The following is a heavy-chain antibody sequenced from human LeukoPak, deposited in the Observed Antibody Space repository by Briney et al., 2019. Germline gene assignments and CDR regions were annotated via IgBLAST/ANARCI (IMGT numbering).Heavy chain of an antibody. V-gene: IGHV3-23*01. D-gene: IGHD4-17*01. CDR3: ARDYADYVGYFFFDY. CDR1: GFTFYNYA. Sequence: GGSLRLSCAASGFTFYNYAMNWVRQAPGKGVEWVSSISGGGETTYYADSAKGRFTISRDNSQNTLYLQMNGLRAEDTAVYYCARDYADYVGYFFFDYWGQGTLVTVSS. J-gene: IGHJ4*02. CDR2: ISGGGETT.